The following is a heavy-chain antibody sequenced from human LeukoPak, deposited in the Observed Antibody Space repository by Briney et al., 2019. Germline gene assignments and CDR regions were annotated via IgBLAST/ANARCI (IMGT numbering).Heavy chain of an antibody. CDR2: IIPIFGTA. V-gene: IGHV1-69*13. J-gene: IGHJ4*02. Sequence: GASVKVSCKASGGTCSSYAISWVRQAPGQGLEWMGGIIPIFGTANYAQKFQGRVTITADESTSTAYMELSSLRSEDTAVYYCARSGVATISGDFDYWGQGTLVTVSS. CDR1: GGTCSSYA. D-gene: IGHD5-12*01. CDR3: ARSGVATISGDFDY.